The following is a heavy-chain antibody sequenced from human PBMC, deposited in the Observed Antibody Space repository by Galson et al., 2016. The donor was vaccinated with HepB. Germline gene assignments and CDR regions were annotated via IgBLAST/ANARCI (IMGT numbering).Heavy chain of an antibody. CDR1: GKSLHDLS. Sequence: SVKVSCKVSGKSLHDLSIHWVRQAPGKGLEWMGGFDAARAKTVYGQAWRGRVTITEDTSTDTAYMDLCSLTSEDTATYYCATDQRTIFIRHGFNVWGQGKLVTVSS. CDR3: ATDQRTIFIRHGFNV. CDR2: FDAARAKT. J-gene: IGHJ3*01. D-gene: IGHD3-3*01. V-gene: IGHV1-24*01.